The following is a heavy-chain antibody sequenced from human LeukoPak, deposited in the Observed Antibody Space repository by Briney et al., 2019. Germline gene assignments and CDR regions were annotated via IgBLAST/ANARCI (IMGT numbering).Heavy chain of an antibody. CDR2: IKHSGST. J-gene: IGHJ4*02. V-gene: IGHV4-34*01. CDR1: GGSFSGYY. Sequence: PSETLSLTCAVYGGSFSGYYWSWIRQPPGKGLEWIGEIKHSGSTNYNPSLKSRVTISVDTSKNQFSLKLSSVTAADTAVYYCASGYSSSYGYWGQGTLVTVSS. D-gene: IGHD6-13*01. CDR3: ASGYSSSYGY.